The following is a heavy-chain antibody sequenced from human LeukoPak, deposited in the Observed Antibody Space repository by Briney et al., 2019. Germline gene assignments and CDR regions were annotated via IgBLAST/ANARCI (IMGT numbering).Heavy chain of an antibody. Sequence: GRSLRLSCAASRFTFSSYDMHWVRQAPGKGLEWVAVISYDGSNKYYADSVKGRFAISRDNSKNTVYLQMNSLRVEDTAVYYCARANTPFADYWGQGTLVTVSS. V-gene: IGHV3-30*09. CDR1: RFTFSSYD. CDR2: ISYDGSNK. D-gene: IGHD2-2*02. CDR3: ARANTPFADY. J-gene: IGHJ4*02.